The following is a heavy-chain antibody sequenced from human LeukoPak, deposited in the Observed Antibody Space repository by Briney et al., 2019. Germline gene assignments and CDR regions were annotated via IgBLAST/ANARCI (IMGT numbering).Heavy chain of an antibody. CDR2: IYRSGST. CDR1: GYFISSGYY. Sequence: SETLSLTCAVSGYFISSGYYWGWIRQPPGKGLEWMGSIYRSGSTYYNPSLKSRVTISVDTSKNNFALDVISAPAADTALYYCARHDRNSERFDSWGQGTLVTVSS. J-gene: IGHJ4*02. V-gene: IGHV4-38-2*01. CDR3: ARHDRNSERFDS. D-gene: IGHD1-1*01.